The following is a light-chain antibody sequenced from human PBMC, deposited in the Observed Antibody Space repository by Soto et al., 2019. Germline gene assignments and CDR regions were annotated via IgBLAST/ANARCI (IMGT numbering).Light chain of an antibody. CDR3: QQYDNWLRT. CDR1: QSVSSN. J-gene: IGKJ2*01. CDR2: GAS. V-gene: IGKV3-15*01. Sequence: EIVMTQSPATLSVSPGERATLSCRASQSVSSNLAWYQQKPGQAPRLLIYGASTRATGIPERFSGFGSGTDFTLTISSLQSEDLAVDYWQQYDNWLRTFGQGTKLEIK.